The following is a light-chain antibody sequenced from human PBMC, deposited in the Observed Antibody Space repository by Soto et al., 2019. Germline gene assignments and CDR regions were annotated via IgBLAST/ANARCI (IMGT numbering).Light chain of an antibody. J-gene: IGLJ2*01. CDR1: SVHSNYA. Sequence: QLVLTQSPSASSSLGASIKLTCTLSSVHSNYAIAWHQQQPEKGPRYLIKLNRDGSHSKGDGIPNRFSGSSSGAERYLTISSLQSEDEADYYCQTWGTGIVIFGGGTKLTVL. CDR3: QTWGTGIVI. V-gene: IGLV4-69*01. CDR2: LNRDGSH.